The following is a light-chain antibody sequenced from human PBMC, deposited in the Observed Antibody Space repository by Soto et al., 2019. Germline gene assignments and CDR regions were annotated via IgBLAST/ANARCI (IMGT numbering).Light chain of an antibody. CDR3: SSYSSGSNLGV. CDR1: SSDIGGYKY. J-gene: IGLJ6*01. V-gene: IGLV2-14*01. Sequence: QSSRTQPASVPVSPGQSITISGTGTSSDIGGYKYVSWYQHHPGKVPQLIIYEVNNRPSGVSNRFSGSKSGNTASLTISGLQAEDEAVYYCSSYSSGSNLGVFGCGTKATXL. CDR2: EVN.